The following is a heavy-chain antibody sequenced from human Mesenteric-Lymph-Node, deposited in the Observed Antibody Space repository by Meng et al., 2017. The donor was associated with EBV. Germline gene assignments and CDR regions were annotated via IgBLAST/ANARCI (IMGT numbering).Heavy chain of an antibody. CDR2: TSYRSKWYN. J-gene: IGHJ4*02. V-gene: IGHV6-1*01. Sequence: QLKLQLSGSGLVMPSHTLSLPCAISGDSVSTNSAAWNWIRQSPSRGFEWLGRTSYRSKWYNDYAVSVKSRITIHPDTSKNQFFLQLNSVTPEDTAVYYCARGSGSYYDFDYWGQGTLVTVSS. CDR1: GDSVSTNSAA. CDR3: ARGSGSYYDFDY. D-gene: IGHD1-26*01.